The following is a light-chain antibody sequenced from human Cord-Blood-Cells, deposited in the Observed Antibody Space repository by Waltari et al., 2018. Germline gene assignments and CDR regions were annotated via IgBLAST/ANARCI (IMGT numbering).Light chain of an antibody. Sequence: QSALTQPASVSGSPGQSITLSCTGTRSDVGGYNYVSWYQQTPGKAPKLMIYDVSNRPSGVSNRFSGSKSGNTASLTISGLQAEDEADYYCSSYTSSSTRVFGGGTKLTVL. J-gene: IGLJ3*02. CDR2: DVS. CDR1: RSDVGGYNY. V-gene: IGLV2-14*03. CDR3: SSYTSSSTRV.